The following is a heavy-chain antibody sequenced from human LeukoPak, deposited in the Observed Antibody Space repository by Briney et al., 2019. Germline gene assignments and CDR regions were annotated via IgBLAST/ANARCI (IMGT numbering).Heavy chain of an antibody. CDR3: ARDDDYYMDV. J-gene: IGHJ6*03. V-gene: IGHV1-18*01. Sequence: ASVTVSCKASGYSFTTYGISWVRQAPGQGLEWMGWISANNNNTDNVQKLQGRVTMTTDTSTSTAYMELRSLRSDDTAVYYCARDDDYYMDVWGKGTTVTISS. CDR1: GYSFTTYG. CDR2: ISANNNNT.